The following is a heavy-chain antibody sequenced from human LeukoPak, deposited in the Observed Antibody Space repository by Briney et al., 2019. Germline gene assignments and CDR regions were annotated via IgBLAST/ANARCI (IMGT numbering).Heavy chain of an antibody. CDR2: IRYDGSNQ. CDR1: GFTFSYYG. D-gene: IGHD5-12*01. Sequence: PGGSLRLSCAASGFTFSYYGMHWVRQAPGKGLEWVAFIRYDGSNQYYADSVKGRFTISRDNSKNTLYLQMNSLRAEDTAVYYCARIPIVTITSGGYWGQGTLVTVSS. V-gene: IGHV3-30*02. J-gene: IGHJ1*01. CDR3: ARIPIVTITSGGY.